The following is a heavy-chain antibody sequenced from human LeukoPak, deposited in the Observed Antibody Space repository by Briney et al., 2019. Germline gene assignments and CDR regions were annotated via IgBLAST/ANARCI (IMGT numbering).Heavy chain of an antibody. CDR3: VRERYCSGTSCFELGY. D-gene: IGHD2-2*01. CDR1: GFTFRSYA. CDR2: ISGSGGSP. V-gene: IGHV3-23*01. J-gene: IGHJ4*02. Sequence: GGSLRLSCAASGFTFRSYAMSWVRQAPGKGLEWVSGISGSGGSPYHADSVKGRFTTSRDNSKNTLLLQMNSLRAEDTAVYYCVRERYCSGTSCFELGYWGQGTLVTVSS.